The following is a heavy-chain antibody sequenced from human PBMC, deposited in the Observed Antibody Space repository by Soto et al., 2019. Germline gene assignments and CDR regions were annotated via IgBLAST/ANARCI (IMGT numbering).Heavy chain of an antibody. D-gene: IGHD2-2*03. CDR3: ARLNGYCVSTNCHGYYGMDV. CDR2: INRSGRT. J-gene: IGHJ6*02. CDR1: GGSFSCYY. Sequence: SETLSLTCAVHGGSFSCYYWNWIRQSPGKGPESIDEINRSGRTNYNPSLKSRLTISGDTSKNQLSLKLNSVTAADTAVYYCARLNGYCVSTNCHGYYGMDVWGQGTTVTV. V-gene: IGHV4-34*01.